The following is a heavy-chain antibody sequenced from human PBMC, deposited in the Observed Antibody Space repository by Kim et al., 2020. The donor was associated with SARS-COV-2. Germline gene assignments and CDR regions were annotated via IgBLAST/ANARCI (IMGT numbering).Heavy chain of an antibody. J-gene: IGHJ6*02. V-gene: IGHV3-33*08. CDR2: IWYDGSNK. CDR3: ANNLGPVGNYYYGMDI. D-gene: IGHD7-27*01. CDR1: GFTFSSYG. Sequence: GGSLRLSCAASGFTFSSYGMHWVRQAPGKGLERVAVIWYDGSNKYYADSVKGRFTISRDNSKNTLYLQMNSLGAEDTAVYYCANNLGPVGNYYYGMDIWGQGTTVTVSS.